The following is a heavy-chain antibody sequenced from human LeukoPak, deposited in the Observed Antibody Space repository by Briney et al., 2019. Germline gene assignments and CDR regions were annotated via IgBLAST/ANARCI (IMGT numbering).Heavy chain of an antibody. CDR3: ARDFWSGNDAFAI. V-gene: IGHV1-2*02. D-gene: IGHD3-3*01. CDR2: INPNSGDT. J-gene: IGHJ3*02. CDR1: GYTFTGYY. Sequence: SVKVSCKASGYTFTGYYMHWVRQALGQGLEWMGWINPNSGDTNYAQKFQGRVTMTRDTSISTAYMDLSRLRSDDTAVYYCARDFWSGNDAFAIWGQGTMVTVSS.